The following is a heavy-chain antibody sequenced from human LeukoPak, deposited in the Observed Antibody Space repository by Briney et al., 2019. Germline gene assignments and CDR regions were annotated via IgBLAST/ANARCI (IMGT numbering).Heavy chain of an antibody. CDR2: IYYSGST. D-gene: IGHD2-2*01. Sequence: SQTLSLTCTVSGGSISSGDYYWSWIRQPKGKGLEWIVYIYYSGSTYYNPSLKSRVTISVDTSKNQFSLKLSSVTAADTAVYYCARAGVGYCSSTSCPGGAFDIWGQGTMVTVSS. CDR3: ARAGVGYCSSTSCPGGAFDI. CDR1: GGSISSGDYY. J-gene: IGHJ3*02. V-gene: IGHV4-30-4*08.